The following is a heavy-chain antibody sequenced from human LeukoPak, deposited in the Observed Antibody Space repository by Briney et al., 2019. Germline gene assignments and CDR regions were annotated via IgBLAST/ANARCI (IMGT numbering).Heavy chain of an antibody. CDR3: AKQRATGAGADTRYFDY. CDR1: GFTLSTFA. D-gene: IGHD6-25*01. V-gene: IGHV3-23*01. Sequence: PGGSLRLSCAASGFTLSTFALSWVHQAPGKGLEWVSAINVKNHYTYHADSVTGRFSISRDNSKNTLYLQIHSLRTEDTAVYYCAKQRATGAGADTRYFDYWGQGSLVTVSS. J-gene: IGHJ4*02. CDR2: INVKNHYT.